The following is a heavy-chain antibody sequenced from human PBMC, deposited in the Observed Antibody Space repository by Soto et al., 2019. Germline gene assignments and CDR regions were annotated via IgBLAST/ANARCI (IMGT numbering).Heavy chain of an antibody. CDR3: AKGALNSGTRYDCDY. CDR1: GFAFSNYA. CDR2: ISGSGGTT. D-gene: IGHD1-26*01. J-gene: IGHJ4*02. Sequence: GGSLRLSCAASGFAFSNYAMNWVRQAPWKGLEWVSTISGSGGTTNYADSVKDRFTISRDNSKNTLYLQMNSLRAEDTAVYYCAKGALNSGTRYDCDYWGQGTLVTVSS. V-gene: IGHV3-23*01.